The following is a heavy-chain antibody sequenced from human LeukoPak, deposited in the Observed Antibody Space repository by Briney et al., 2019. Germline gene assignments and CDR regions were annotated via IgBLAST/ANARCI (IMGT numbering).Heavy chain of an antibody. J-gene: IGHJ4*02. V-gene: IGHV3-48*03. D-gene: IGHD6-13*01. CDR2: ISSSGSTI. CDR1: GFTFSSYE. Sequence: GGSLRLSCAASGFTFSSYEMNWVRQAPGKGLEWVSYISSSGSTIYYADSVKGRFTISRDNAKNSLYLQMNSLRAEDTAVYYCAKDSLDSSSWYVNYWGQGTLVTVSS. CDR3: AKDSLDSSSWYVNY.